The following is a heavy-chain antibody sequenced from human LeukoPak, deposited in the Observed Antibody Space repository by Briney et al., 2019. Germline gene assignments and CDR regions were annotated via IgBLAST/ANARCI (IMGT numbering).Heavy chain of an antibody. J-gene: IGHJ3*02. Sequence: KTFETLSLPCAVSGFSISRGYYWGWVRQPPGKGVEGVVGFYHSGSTYYNPSLKSRVTISVATSKNQFSLKLSSVTAADTAVYYCARPKSTYYTDAFDIWGQGTMVTVSS. CDR3: ARPKSTYYTDAFDI. D-gene: IGHD3-3*01. V-gene: IGHV4-38-2*01. CDR2: FYHSGST. CDR1: GFSISRGYY.